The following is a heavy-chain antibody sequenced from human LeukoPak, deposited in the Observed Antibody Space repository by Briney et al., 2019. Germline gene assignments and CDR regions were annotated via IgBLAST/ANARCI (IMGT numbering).Heavy chain of an antibody. CDR3: ASWDLRKGDY. J-gene: IGHJ4*02. D-gene: IGHD1-26*01. CDR2: ISGSTGST. Sequence: GGSLRLSCAASGFPFSSFAMTWVRQAPGKGLEWVSVISGSTGSTDYADSVKGRFTISRDNSKNTLYLQMNSLRAEDTAVYYCASWDLRKGDYWGQGTLVTVSS. V-gene: IGHV3-23*01. CDR1: GFPFSSFA.